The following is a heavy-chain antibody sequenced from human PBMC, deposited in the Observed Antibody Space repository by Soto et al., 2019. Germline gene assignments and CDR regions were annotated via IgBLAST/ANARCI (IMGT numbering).Heavy chain of an antibody. J-gene: IGHJ6*02. CDR2: ISGSGGST. Sequence: GGSLRLSCAASGFTFSSYAMSWVRQAPGKGLEWVSAISGSGGSTYYADSVKGRFTISRDNSKNTLYLQMNSLRAEDTAVYYCAKYLRIAASIYYYYGIDVWGQVTTFTISS. CDR3: AKYLRIAASIYYYYGIDV. V-gene: IGHV3-23*01. D-gene: IGHD6-13*01. CDR1: GFTFSSYA.